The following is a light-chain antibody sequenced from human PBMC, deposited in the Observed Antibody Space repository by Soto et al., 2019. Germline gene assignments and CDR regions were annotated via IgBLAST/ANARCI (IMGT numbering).Light chain of an antibody. J-gene: IGLJ1*01. CDR2: EVS. V-gene: IGLV2-8*01. CDR1: SSDVGGYNS. Sequence: QPALTQPPSASGSPGQSVTISCTGTSSDVGGYNSVSWYQQHPGKAPKLMIYEVSKRPSGVPDRFSGSKSGNTASLTVSGLQPEDEADYYCSSSAGSNTFVFGSGTKLTVL. CDR3: SSSAGSNTFV.